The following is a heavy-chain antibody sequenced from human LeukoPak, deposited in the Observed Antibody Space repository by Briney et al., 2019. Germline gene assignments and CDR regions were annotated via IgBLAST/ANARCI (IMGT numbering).Heavy chain of an antibody. CDR2: IWYDGSNK. CDR3: ARDSRYHSVSDY. CDR1: GFTFSSYA. J-gene: IGHJ4*02. Sequence: GGSLRLSCAASGFTFSSYAMSWVRQAPGKGLEWVAVIWYDGSNKYYADSVKGRFTISRDNSKNTLYLQMNSLRAEDTAVYYCARDSRYHSVSDYWGQGTLVTVSS. D-gene: IGHD1-14*01. V-gene: IGHV3-33*08.